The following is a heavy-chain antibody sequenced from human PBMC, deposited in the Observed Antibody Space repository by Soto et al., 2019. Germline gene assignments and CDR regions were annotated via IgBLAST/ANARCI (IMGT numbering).Heavy chain of an antibody. Sequence: EVQLVESGGGLVKPGGSLRLSCVGSGLTLSDAWIIWVRQIPGKGPEWVGRIKTKSDGAVTDYAALAKGRFTISRDDSENTVYLQMNSLKTEDTAVYYCAREWFGDFVWGQGTLVTVSS. V-gene: IGHV3-15*05. D-gene: IGHD3-10*01. J-gene: IGHJ4*02. CDR3: AREWFGDFV. CDR2: IKTKSDGAVT. CDR1: GLTLSDAW.